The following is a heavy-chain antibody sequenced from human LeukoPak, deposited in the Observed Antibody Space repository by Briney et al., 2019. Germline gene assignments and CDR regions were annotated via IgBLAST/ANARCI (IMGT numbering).Heavy chain of an antibody. CDR1: GYTFTGYY. V-gene: IGHV1-24*01. J-gene: IGHJ5*02. D-gene: IGHD3-9*01. CDR2: FDPEDGET. Sequence: GASVKVSCKASGYTFTGYYMHWVRQAPGKGLEWMGGFDPEDGETIYAQKFQGRVTMTEDTSTDTAYMELSSLRSEDTAVYYCATGWSYDILTGYAFDPWGQGTLVTVSS. CDR3: ATGWSYDILTGYAFDP.